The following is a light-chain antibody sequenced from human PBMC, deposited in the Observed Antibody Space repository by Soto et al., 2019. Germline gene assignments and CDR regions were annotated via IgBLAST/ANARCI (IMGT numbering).Light chain of an antibody. CDR2: SNN. V-gene: IGLV1-44*01. CDR3: AAWDDSLNGAV. CDR1: SSNIGSNT. Sequence: QSVLTQPPSASGTPGQRVTISCSGSSSNIGSNTVNWYQQLPGTAPKLFIYSNNQRPSGVPDRFSGSKSGTSASLAISGLQSEDEADYYCAAWDDSLNGAVFGGGTKLTVL. J-gene: IGLJ2*01.